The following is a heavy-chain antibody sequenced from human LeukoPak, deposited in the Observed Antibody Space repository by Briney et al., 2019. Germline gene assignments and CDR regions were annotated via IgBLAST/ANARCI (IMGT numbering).Heavy chain of an antibody. V-gene: IGHV4-59*08. CDR1: GASISSYY. CDR2: VYYSGST. Sequence: SETLSLTCTVSGASISSYYWSWIRQPPGKGLEWIGYVYYSGSTNNNPSLKSRVTISVDTSKNQFSLKLSSVTAADTAVYYCATPLGFGAIDYWGQGTLVTVSS. J-gene: IGHJ4*02. D-gene: IGHD3-10*01. CDR3: ATPLGFGAIDY.